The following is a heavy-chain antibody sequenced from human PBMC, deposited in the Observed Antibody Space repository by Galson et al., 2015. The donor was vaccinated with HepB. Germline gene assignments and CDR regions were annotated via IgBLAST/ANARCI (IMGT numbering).Heavy chain of an antibody. Sequence: SLRLSCAASGFTFSNYGMHWVRQAPGKGLEWVALISYDGSYKYYEDSVKGRFTISRDQIENTLHLQIDSLRPEDTAVYYCASAKVGTTYFDYWGQGTLVTVSS. CDR1: GFTFSNYG. D-gene: IGHD1-26*01. CDR3: ASAKVGTTYFDY. J-gene: IGHJ4*02. CDR2: ISYDGSYK. V-gene: IGHV3-30*03.